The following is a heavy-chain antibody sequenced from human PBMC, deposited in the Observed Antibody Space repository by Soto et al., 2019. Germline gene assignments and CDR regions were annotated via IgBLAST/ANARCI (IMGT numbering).Heavy chain of an antibody. J-gene: IGHJ4*01. Sequence: SETLSLTXAVSGPSLPSHSWWSGVRQAPGKGLEGIGDVYHTGSTNYNSSLESRVTISVDQSKNQFSLTLNSVTAADTAVYFCARIWPDGNFPPYYFDSWGRGTLVTVSS. CDR3: ARIWPDGNFPPYYFDS. CDR2: VYHTGST. CDR1: GPSLPSHSW. D-gene: IGHD4-17*01. V-gene: IGHV4-4*02.